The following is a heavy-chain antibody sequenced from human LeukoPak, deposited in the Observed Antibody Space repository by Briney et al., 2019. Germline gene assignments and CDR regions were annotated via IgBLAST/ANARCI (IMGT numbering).Heavy chain of an antibody. CDR1: GITFSDYY. Sequence: GGSLRLSCTASGITFSDYYMNWIRQAPGKGLEWLSFISRGGSPIYYADSVKGRFTISRDNAKNSLYLQMNSLRAEDMALYYCAKGTMIVVAVGDYFDYWGQGTLVTVSS. J-gene: IGHJ4*02. D-gene: IGHD3-22*01. CDR3: AKGTMIVVAVGDYFDY. CDR2: ISRGGSPI. V-gene: IGHV3-11*01.